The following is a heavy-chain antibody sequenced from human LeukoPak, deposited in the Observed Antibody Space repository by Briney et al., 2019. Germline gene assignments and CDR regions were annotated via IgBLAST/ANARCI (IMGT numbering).Heavy chain of an antibody. Sequence: GSLGLSCAASGFTFSRHYMSWIRQAPGKGLEWLSYISNSGDYTNYADSVKGRFTISRDNAENSLYLQMNSLRAEDTAVYFCARAVGSGPGGHFDDWGQGTL. CDR3: ARAVGSGPGGHFDD. CDR1: GFTFSRHY. D-gene: IGHD6-19*01. J-gene: IGHJ4*02. CDR2: ISNSGDYT. V-gene: IGHV3-11*03.